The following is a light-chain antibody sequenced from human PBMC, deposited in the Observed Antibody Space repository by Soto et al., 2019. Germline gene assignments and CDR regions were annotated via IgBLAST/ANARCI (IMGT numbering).Light chain of an antibody. J-gene: IGLJ2*01. Sequence: FMLTQPHSVSDSPGKTVIISCTRSSGDIASNSVQWYQQRPGSAPTTVIYEDNQRPSGVPDRFSGSTDGSSNSASLTISGLQTEDEADYCCQSYDSNTVVFGGGTQLTVL. CDR1: SGDIASNS. CDR2: EDN. V-gene: IGLV6-57*04. CDR3: QSYDSNTVV.